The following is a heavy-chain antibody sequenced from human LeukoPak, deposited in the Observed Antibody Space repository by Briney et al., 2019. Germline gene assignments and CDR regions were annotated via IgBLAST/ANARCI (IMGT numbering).Heavy chain of an antibody. V-gene: IGHV1-8*02. Sequence: GASVKVSCKASGYTFTSYDMNWVRQATGQRLEWMGWMNPNSGNTGYAQKFQGRVTMTRNTSISTAHMELSSLRSEDTAVYYCARAKGSSSWYGTLIAYWGQGTLVTVSS. CDR3: ARAKGSSSWYGTLIAY. CDR1: GYTFTSYD. CDR2: MNPNSGNT. J-gene: IGHJ4*02. D-gene: IGHD6-13*01.